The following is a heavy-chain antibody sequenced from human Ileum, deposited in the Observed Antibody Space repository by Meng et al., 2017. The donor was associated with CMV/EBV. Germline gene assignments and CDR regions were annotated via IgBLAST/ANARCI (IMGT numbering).Heavy chain of an antibody. CDR2: IYTSGST. CDR3: ARDTGTTGTGSLFDY. D-gene: IGHD1-1*01. CDR1: GGSISNYY. J-gene: IGHJ4*02. Sequence: QVQLQEAGPGLMKPSEPLFRTSTASGGSISNYYWNWMRQPDGKGLEWIGRIYTSGSTNYNPSLKSRVTITIDTSKNQFSLKLTSVTAADTAVYYCARDTGTTGTGSLFDYWGQGTLVTVSS. V-gene: IGHV4-4*07.